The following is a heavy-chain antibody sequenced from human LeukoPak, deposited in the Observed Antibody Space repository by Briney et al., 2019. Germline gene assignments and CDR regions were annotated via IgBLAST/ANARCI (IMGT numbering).Heavy chain of an antibody. D-gene: IGHD4-17*01. V-gene: IGHV4-34*01. Sequence: SETLSLTCTVSGGSFSGYYWTWIRQPPGKGLEWIGEINHSGNANYNPSLKSRVTISLDMSENHFSLKLTSVTAADTAVYYCARGQGTVTTHWGQGTLVTVSS. CDR2: INHSGNA. CDR3: ARGQGTVTTH. CDR1: GGSFSGYY. J-gene: IGHJ4*02.